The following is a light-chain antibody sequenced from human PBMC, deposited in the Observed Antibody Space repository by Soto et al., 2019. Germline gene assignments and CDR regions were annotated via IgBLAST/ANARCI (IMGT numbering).Light chain of an antibody. J-gene: IGKJ2*01. CDR1: QSVSSS. Sequence: EIVLTQSPATLSLSPGERATLSCRASQSVSSSLAWYQQKPGQAPRLLVYDASDRATGIPARFSGSGSGTDFTLTISSLEPEDFAVYYCQQRNFWPRTCGQGTKLEF. CDR2: DAS. CDR3: QQRNFWPRT. V-gene: IGKV3-11*01.